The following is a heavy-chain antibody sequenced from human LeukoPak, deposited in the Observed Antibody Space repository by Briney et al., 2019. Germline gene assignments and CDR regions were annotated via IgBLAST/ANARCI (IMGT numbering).Heavy chain of an antibody. CDR2: ISYSAGST. D-gene: IGHD3-9*01. V-gene: IGHV3-23*01. J-gene: IGHJ4*02. Sequence: GGSLRLSCAASGFTFSSYAMSWVRQAPGKGLEWVSVISYSAGSTYYADSVKGRFTISRDNSKNTLYLQMNSLRAEDTAVYYCAKDAQLRYFDWLKELDYWGQGTLVTVSS. CDR1: GFTFSSYA. CDR3: AKDAQLRYFDWLKELDY.